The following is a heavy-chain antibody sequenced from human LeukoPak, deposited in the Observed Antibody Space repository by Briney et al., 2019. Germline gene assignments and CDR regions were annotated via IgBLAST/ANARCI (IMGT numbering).Heavy chain of an antibody. V-gene: IGHV3-23*01. Sequence: PGGSLRLSCAASGLTFSSYAMSWVRQAPGKGLEWVSAISGSGGSTYYADSVKGRFTISRDNSKNTLYLQMNSLRAEDTAVYYYAKDQMRAYSCGYFDYWGQGTLVTVSS. CDR1: GLTFSSYA. J-gene: IGHJ4*02. D-gene: IGHD5-18*01. CDR3: AKDQMRAYSCGYFDY. CDR2: ISGSGGST.